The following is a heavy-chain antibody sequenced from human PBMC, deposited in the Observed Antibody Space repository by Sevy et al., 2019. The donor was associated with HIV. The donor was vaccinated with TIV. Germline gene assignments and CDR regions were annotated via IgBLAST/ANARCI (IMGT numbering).Heavy chain of an antibody. Sequence: GGSLRLSCAASGFTFSSYWMSWVRQAPGKGLEWVANIKQDGSEKYYVDSVKGRFTISRDNAKNSLYLQMNSLRAEDPAVYYCARGTLWYYDFWSGSHPFHIWGQGTMVTVSS. D-gene: IGHD3-3*01. CDR3: ARGTLWYYDFWSGSHPFHI. V-gene: IGHV3-7*03. J-gene: IGHJ3*02. CDR1: GFTFSSYW. CDR2: IKQDGSEK.